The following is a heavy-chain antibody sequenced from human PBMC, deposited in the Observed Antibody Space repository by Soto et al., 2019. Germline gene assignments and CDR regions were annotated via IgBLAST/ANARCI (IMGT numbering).Heavy chain of an antibody. V-gene: IGHV1-18*01. Sequence: ASVKVSCKASGYTFTSYGISWVRQAPGQGLEWMGWISAYNGNTNYAQKFQGRVTITTDTSTSTAYMELRSLRSDDTAVYYCAASLGDYDYYYMDVWGKGTTVTVSS. CDR2: ISAYNGNT. D-gene: IGHD2-15*01. CDR1: GYTFTSYG. CDR3: AASLGDYDYYYMDV. J-gene: IGHJ6*03.